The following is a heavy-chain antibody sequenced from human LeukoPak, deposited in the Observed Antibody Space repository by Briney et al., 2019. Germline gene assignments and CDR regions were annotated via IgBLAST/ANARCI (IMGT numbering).Heavy chain of an antibody. CDR3: ARERLGDDIYFDL. V-gene: IGHV3-7*01. D-gene: IGHD3-3*01. Sequence: GGSLRLSCAASGFTFSHYWMSWVRQAPGKGLEWVANTKQDGSEKYYVDSVRGRFTISRDNAKNSLFLQMSSLRAEDTAVYFCARERLGDDIYFDLWGRGTLVTVSS. CDR1: GFTFSHYW. J-gene: IGHJ2*01. CDR2: TKQDGSEK.